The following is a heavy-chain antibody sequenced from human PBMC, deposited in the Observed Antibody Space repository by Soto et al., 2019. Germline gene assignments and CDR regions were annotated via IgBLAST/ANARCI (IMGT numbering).Heavy chain of an antibody. V-gene: IGHV3-30*03. Sequence: GGSLRLSCAASGFTFNNYGMHWVRQAPGKGLEWVAVISYDGSNKYYADSVKGRFTISRDNSKNTLYLQMNSLRAEDTAVYYCARDFDYWGQGTLVTVSS. CDR3: ARDFDY. CDR1: GFTFNNYG. CDR2: ISYDGSNK. J-gene: IGHJ4*02.